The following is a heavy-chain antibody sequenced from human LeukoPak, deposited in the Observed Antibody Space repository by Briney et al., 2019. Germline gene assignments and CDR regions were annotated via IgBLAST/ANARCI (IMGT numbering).Heavy chain of an antibody. V-gene: IGHV1-8*03. CDR3: ARGRTYCDFWSGYLTDYYYYYMDV. CDR2: MNPNSGNT. CDR1: GYTFTSYD. Sequence: ASVKVSCKASGYTFTSYDINWVRQATGQGLEWMGWMNPNSGNTGYAQKFQGRVTITRNTSISTAYMELSSLRSEDTAVYYCARGRTYCDFWSGYLTDYYYYYMDVWGKGTTVTVSS. J-gene: IGHJ6*03. D-gene: IGHD3-3*01.